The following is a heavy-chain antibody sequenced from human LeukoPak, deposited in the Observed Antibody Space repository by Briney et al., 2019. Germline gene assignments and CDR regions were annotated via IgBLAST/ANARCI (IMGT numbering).Heavy chain of an antibody. V-gene: IGHV3-74*01. CDR3: ARDHRGSGSRYYYYYMDV. CDR1: GFTFSSYW. CDR2: INTDGSST. D-gene: IGHD3-10*01. Sequence: PGGSLRLSCAASGFTFSSYWMHWVRQAPGKGLVWVSRINTDGSSTSYADSVKGRFTISRDNAKNMLYLQMNSLRAEDTAVYYCARDHRGSGSRYYYYYMDVWGKGTTVTISS. J-gene: IGHJ6*03.